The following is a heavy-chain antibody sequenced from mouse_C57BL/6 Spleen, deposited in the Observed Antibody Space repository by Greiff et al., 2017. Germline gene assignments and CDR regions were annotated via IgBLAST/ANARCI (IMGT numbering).Heavy chain of an antibody. CDR2: IWSDGST. V-gene: IGHV2-6-1*01. CDR1: GFSLTSYG. D-gene: IGHD2-9*01. J-gene: IGHJ4*01. Sequence: VKLVESGPGLVAPSQSLSITCTVSGFSLTSYGVHWVRQPPGKGLEWLVVIWSDGSTTYNSALKSRLSISKDNSKSQVFLKMNSLQTDDTAMYYCARHTYYGYDYAMDYWGQGTSVTVSS. CDR3: ARHTYYGYDYAMDY.